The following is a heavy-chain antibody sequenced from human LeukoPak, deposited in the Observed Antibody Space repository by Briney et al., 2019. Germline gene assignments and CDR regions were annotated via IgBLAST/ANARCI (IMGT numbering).Heavy chain of an antibody. Sequence: PSEPLSRTCTVSGGSLRIDYGSWLRQPPGKGLEWIGYIYYIGTTNSRSTNYNPSLKSRVTISVATSKSQFSLRVNSVTAADTAVYYCARGRTYATRFDYWGRGTLVTVSS. J-gene: IGHJ4*02. CDR2: IYYIGTTNSRST. D-gene: IGHD2-2*01. V-gene: IGHV4-59*01. CDR1: GGSLRIDY. CDR3: ARGRTYATRFDY.